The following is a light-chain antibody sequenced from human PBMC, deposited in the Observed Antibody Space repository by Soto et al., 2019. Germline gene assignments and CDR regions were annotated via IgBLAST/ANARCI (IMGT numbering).Light chain of an antibody. CDR2: DVT. CDR3: SSYTSSSTLV. J-gene: IGLJ1*01. V-gene: IGLV2-14*01. Sequence: HSVLTDPASVSGSPGHSITISFTGTSSDVGGYNYVSWYQQHPGKAPKLMIYDVTNRPSGVSNRFSGSKSGNTASLTISGLQAEDEADYYCSSYTSSSTLVFGTGTKVTVL. CDR1: SSDVGGYNY.